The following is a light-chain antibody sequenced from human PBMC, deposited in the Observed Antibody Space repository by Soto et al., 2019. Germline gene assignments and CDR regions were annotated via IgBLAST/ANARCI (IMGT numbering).Light chain of an antibody. CDR2: EVS. CDR3: NSYTSSNTRV. J-gene: IGLJ1*01. CDR1: SSDVGGYSR. V-gene: IGLV2-14*01. Sequence: QSVLTQPASVSGSPGQSITISCTGTSSDVGGYSRVSWYQHHPGKAPKLMIYEVSERPSGVSNRFSGSKSGNTASLTISGLQAEDEADYYCNSYTSSNTRVFGTGTKVTVL.